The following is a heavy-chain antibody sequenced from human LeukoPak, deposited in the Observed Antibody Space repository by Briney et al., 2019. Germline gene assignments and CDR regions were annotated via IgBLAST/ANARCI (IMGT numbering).Heavy chain of an antibody. Sequence: GGSLRLSCAASGFTVSSNYMTWVRQAPGKGLEWVSVIYSNNTTFYADSVKGRFTISRDKSKNTLYLQMNSLRAEDTAVYYCVKDSPPRYSGSPPAYWGQGTLVTVSS. J-gene: IGHJ4*02. CDR1: GFTVSSNY. CDR3: VKDSPPRYSGSPPAY. D-gene: IGHD1-26*01. CDR2: IYSNNTT. V-gene: IGHV3-53*01.